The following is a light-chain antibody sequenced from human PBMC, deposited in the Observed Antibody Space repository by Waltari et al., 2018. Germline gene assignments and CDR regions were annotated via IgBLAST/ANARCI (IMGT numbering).Light chain of an antibody. V-gene: IGLV2-8*01. Sequence: QSALTQPPSASGSPGQSVTISCSGTSSDIGAYTYVSWYQQPPGKAPKLMIYEVIKRPSGVPPRFSGSKSGNTASLTVSELQAEDEADYYCSSYAGSNGVLFGGGTKVTVL. CDR3: SSYAGSNGVL. CDR1: SSDIGAYTY. J-gene: IGLJ2*01. CDR2: EVI.